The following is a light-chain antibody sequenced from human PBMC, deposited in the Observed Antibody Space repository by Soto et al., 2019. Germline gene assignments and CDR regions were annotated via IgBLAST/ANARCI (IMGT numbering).Light chain of an antibody. J-gene: IGKJ2*01. CDR1: QNISDS. CDR2: AAS. CDR3: QRSWT. Sequence: DIQMTQSPSSLFASVGDRVTITCRASQNISDSLNWYQHKPGQAPKLLIYAASCLQSGLPSRFSGSGSETDFTLTISSLQPEDFASYFCQRSWTFGQGTKL. V-gene: IGKV1-39*01.